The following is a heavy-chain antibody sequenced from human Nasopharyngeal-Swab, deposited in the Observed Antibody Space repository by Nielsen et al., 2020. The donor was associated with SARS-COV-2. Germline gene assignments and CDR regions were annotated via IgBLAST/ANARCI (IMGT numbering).Heavy chain of an antibody. CDR3: VRRAFSASYFYFDY. J-gene: IGHJ4*02. CDR1: GYIFTSYW. D-gene: IGHD1-26*01. CDR2: IYPADSDS. Sequence: GESLEISRKGSGYIFTSYWIGWVRQMPGKGLEGMGIIYPADSDSRYSLSFQGQVSISVDKSIRTAYLQWNTLKASDTAIYFCVRRAFSASYFYFDYWGPGTLVTVSS. V-gene: IGHV5-51*01.